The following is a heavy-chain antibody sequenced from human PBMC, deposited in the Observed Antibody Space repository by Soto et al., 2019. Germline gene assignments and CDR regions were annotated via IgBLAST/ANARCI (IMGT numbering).Heavy chain of an antibody. Sequence: GGSLRLSCAAPGFPFSIYGMHWVRQAPGKGLEWVAVIWHDGSSKYYADSVKGRFTISRDNSKNTLYLQMNSLRAEDTAIYYCASRSPALDYWGQGTLVTVSS. CDR3: ASRSPALDY. V-gene: IGHV3-33*01. J-gene: IGHJ4*02. D-gene: IGHD2-2*01. CDR1: GFPFSIYG. CDR2: IWHDGSSK.